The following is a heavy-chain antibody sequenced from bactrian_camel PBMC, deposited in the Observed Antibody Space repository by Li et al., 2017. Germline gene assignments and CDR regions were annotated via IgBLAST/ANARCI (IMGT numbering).Heavy chain of an antibody. CDR1: RDLFTQCG. CDR3: AADSSGFGYCSGVYDY. D-gene: IGHD3*01. J-gene: IGHJ4*01. V-gene: IGHV3S53*01. Sequence: HVQLVESGGGSVEAGGSLELSCAASRDLFTQCGLGWYRQAPGKERELVSTLSVDGTTTYADSVTGRFTISRDNAENTLYLQMNSLKIEDTAMYYCAADSSGFGYCSGVYDYWGQGTQVTVS. CDR2: LSVDGTT.